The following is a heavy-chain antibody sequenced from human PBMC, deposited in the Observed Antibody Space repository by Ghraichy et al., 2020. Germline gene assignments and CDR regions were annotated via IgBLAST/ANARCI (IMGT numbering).Heavy chain of an antibody. V-gene: IGHV3-9*01. CDR3: AKDIGSTWMFDY. Sequence: SLNISCAASGFTFDNYAMHWVRQVPGKGLEWVSSISWNSGSMGYAGSVKGRFFISRDNANKSLFLQMNSLRAEDTALYYCAKDIGSTWMFDYWGQGTLVTVSS. CDR2: ISWNSGSM. J-gene: IGHJ4*02. CDR1: GFTFDNYA. D-gene: IGHD6-13*01.